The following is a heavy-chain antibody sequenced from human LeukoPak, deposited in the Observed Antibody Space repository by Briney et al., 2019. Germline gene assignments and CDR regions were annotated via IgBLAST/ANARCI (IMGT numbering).Heavy chain of an antibody. CDR3: ARQSGFMAVAIDY. CDR1: GDSISGSSFY. V-gene: IGHV4-39*01. Sequence: SETLSLTCTVSGDSISGSSFYWGWIRQAPGKGLEWIGSSYYSGTTDYNPSLESRATISVDTSKNQFSLKLTSVTAADTALYYCARQSGFMAVAIDYWGQGTLVTVSS. J-gene: IGHJ4*02. CDR2: SYYSGTT. D-gene: IGHD6-19*01.